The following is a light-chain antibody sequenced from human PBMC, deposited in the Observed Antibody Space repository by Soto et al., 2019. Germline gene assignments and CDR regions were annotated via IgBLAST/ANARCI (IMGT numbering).Light chain of an antibody. Sequence: AIPMTQSPSSLSASVGDRVTITCRASQGIRNELGWYQQIPGKAPKLLIYAASTLQGGVPSRFSGSGSGTDFTLTISSLQPEDFATYFCLQDYTYPRTFGQGTKVEIK. V-gene: IGKV1-6*01. CDR3: LQDYTYPRT. CDR1: QGIRNE. CDR2: AAS. J-gene: IGKJ2*01.